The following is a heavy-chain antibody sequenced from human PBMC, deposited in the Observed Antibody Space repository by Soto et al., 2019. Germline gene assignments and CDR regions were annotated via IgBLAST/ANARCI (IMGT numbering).Heavy chain of an antibody. CDR2: INPLLGST. D-gene: IGHD3-10*01. Sequence: QVHLVQSGAEVKKPGSSVKVSCNPSGGIFNSYGISWVRQGPGQGLQWMGGINPLLGSTNYAEKFQGRLTITADDSRRTVYMELNNLRPEDTATCFCAKIRGGVYTTWGQGTLVTVSS. CDR3: AKIRGGVYTT. J-gene: IGHJ5*02. V-gene: IGHV1-69*11. CDR1: GGIFNSYG.